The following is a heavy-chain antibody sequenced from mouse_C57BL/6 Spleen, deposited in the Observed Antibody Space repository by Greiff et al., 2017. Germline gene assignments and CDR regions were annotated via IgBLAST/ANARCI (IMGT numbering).Heavy chain of an antibody. Sequence: VQLQQPGAELVKPGASVKMSCKASGYTFTSYWITWVKQRPGQGLEWIGDIYPGSGSTNYNEKFKSKATLTVDTSSSTAYMQLSSLTSEDSAVYYCARGTTVVENYAMDDWGQGTSVTVSS. CDR1: GYTFTSYW. CDR3: ARGTTVVENYAMDD. CDR2: IYPGSGST. D-gene: IGHD1-1*01. V-gene: IGHV1-55*01. J-gene: IGHJ4*01.